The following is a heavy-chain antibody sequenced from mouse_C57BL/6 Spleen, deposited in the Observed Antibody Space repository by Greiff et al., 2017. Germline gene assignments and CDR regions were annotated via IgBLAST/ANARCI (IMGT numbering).Heavy chain of an antibody. J-gene: IGHJ1*03. Sequence: QVQLQQPGAELVRPGSSVKLSCKASGYTFTSYWMDWVKQRPGQGLEWIGNIYPSDSETHYNQKFKDKATLTVDKSSSTAYMQLSSLTSEDSAVYYWAREETGPWYFDVWGTGTTVTVSS. CDR1: GYTFTSYW. CDR3: AREETGPWYFDV. V-gene: IGHV1-61*01. D-gene: IGHD4-1*01. CDR2: IYPSDSET.